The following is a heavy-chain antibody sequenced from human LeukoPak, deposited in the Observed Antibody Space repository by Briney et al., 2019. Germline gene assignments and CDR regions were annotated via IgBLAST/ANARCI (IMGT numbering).Heavy chain of an antibody. D-gene: IGHD3-22*01. CDR2: IYYSGST. CDR1: GGSISSGGYY. J-gene: IGHJ4*02. V-gene: IGHV4-31*03. Sequence: SETLSLTCTVSGGSISSGGYYWSWIGQHPGKGLEWFGYIYYSGSTYYNPSLKSRVTISVDRSMNQFSLKLSSVTAADTAVYYCARDSPLRDSSGYYSLDYWGQGTLVTVSS. CDR3: ARDSPLRDSSGYYSLDY.